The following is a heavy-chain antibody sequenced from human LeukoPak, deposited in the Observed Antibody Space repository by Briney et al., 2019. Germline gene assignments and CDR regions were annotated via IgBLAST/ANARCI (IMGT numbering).Heavy chain of an antibody. D-gene: IGHD5-18*01. J-gene: IGHJ4*02. CDR3: ARGAAPTDTLFDY. CDR1: GDSVSSNSAV. CDR2: TYYRSKWYN. V-gene: IGHV6-1*01. Sequence: SQTLSLTCAISGDSVSSNSAVWNWLRQSPSRGLEWLGRTYYRSKWYNDYAVSVKSRITINPDTSKNQFSLQLNSVTPEDTAVYYCARGAAPTDTLFDYWGQGTLVTVSS.